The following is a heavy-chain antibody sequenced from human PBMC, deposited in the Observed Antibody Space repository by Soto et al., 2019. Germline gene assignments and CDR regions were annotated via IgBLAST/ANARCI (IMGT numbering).Heavy chain of an antibody. CDR1: GFTFSSAW. V-gene: IGHV3-15*07. Sequence: GGSLRLSCAASGFTFSSAWMNWVRQAPGKGLEWVGRIKSQTDGGTTDYAAPVKGRFTISRDDSKNTLYLQMGSLKTEDTAVYFCTTFRYFYDSSGYYLWDFWGQGTLVTVS. CDR3: TTFRYFYDSSGYYLWDF. CDR2: IKSQTDGGTT. J-gene: IGHJ4*02. D-gene: IGHD3-22*01.